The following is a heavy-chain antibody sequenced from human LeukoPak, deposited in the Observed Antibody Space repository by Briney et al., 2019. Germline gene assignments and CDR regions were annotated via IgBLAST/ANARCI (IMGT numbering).Heavy chain of an antibody. J-gene: IGHJ6*02. CDR1: GGSIGTHY. D-gene: IGHD5-18*01. Sequence: SETLSLTCTVSGGSIGTHYWTWIRQPPEKGLEWIGYVFSGSTNYNPSLKSRVTISVDTSKNQFSLKLSSVTAADTAVYYCARDNGNSYGNYYYYYGMDVWGQGTTVTVSS. CDR2: VFSGST. CDR3: ARDNGNSYGNYYYYYGMDV. V-gene: IGHV4-59*11.